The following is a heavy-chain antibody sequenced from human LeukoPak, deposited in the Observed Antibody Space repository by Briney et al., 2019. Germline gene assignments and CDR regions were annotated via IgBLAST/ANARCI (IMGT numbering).Heavy chain of an antibody. CDR3: VQEGPRGLAFDV. CDR1: GVTFSSYV. V-gene: IGHV3-23*01. CDR2: ISGSGGGT. Sequence: GGSLRLSCEASGVTFSSYVMSWVRQAPGKGPEWVSGISGSGGGTYYADFVKGRFAISRDNSKNTLYLQMNSLRAEDSALYYCVQEGPRGLAFDVWGQGTRVTVSS. J-gene: IGHJ3*01.